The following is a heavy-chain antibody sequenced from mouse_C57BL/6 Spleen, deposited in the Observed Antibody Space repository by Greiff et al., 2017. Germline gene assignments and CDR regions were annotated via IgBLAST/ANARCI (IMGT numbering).Heavy chain of an antibody. D-gene: IGHD2-2*01. CDR2: IDPSDSYS. CDR3: ARRGIYYGYFYAMDY. J-gene: IGHJ4*01. V-gene: IGHV1-69*01. Sequence: VQLQQPGAELVMPGASVKLSCKASGYTFTSYWMHWVKQRPGQGLEWIGEIDPSDSYSNYNQKFKGKSTLTVDKSSSTAYMQLSSLTSEDSAVXYCARRGIYYGYFYAMDYWGQGTSVTVSS. CDR1: GYTFTSYW.